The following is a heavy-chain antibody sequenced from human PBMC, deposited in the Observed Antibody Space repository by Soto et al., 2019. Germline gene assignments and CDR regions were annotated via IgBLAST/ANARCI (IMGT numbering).Heavy chain of an antibody. Sequence: SETLSLTCTVSGGSISSGGYYWSWIRQHPGKGLEWIGYIYYSGSTYYNPSLKSRVTISVDTSKNQFCLKLSSVTAADTAVYYCARDRFMDDYYYYGMDVWGQGTTVTVSS. CDR3: ARDRFMDDYYYYGMDV. CDR1: GGSISSGGYY. CDR2: IYYSGST. J-gene: IGHJ6*02. V-gene: IGHV4-31*03. D-gene: IGHD3-10*01.